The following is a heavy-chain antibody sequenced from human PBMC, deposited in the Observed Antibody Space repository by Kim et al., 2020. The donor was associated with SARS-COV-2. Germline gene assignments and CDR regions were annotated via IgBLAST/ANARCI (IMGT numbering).Heavy chain of an antibody. CDR3: ARGEAIYYYGSGSYYTWFCP. V-gene: IGHV4-31*03. J-gene: IGHJ5*02. CDR1: GGSISSGGYY. Sequence: SETLSLTCTVSGGSISSGGYYWSWIRQHPGKGLEWIGYIYYSGSTYYNPSLKSRVTISVDTSKNQFSLKLSSVTAADTAVYYCARGEAIYYYGSGSYYTWFCPWGQGTLVTVSS. CDR2: IYYSGST. D-gene: IGHD3-10*01.